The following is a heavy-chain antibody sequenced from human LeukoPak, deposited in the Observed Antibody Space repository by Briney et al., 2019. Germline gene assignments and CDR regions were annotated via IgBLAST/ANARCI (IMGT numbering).Heavy chain of an antibody. V-gene: IGHV4-59*01. Sequence: SETLSLTCTVSGGSISSYYWSWIRQPPGKGLEWIGYIYYSGSTNYKPSLKSRVTISVDTSKNQFSLKLSSVTAADTAVYYCAREVVDGGNDYWGQGTLVTVSS. D-gene: IGHD4-23*01. J-gene: IGHJ4*02. CDR3: AREVVDGGNDY. CDR1: GGSISSYY. CDR2: IYYSGST.